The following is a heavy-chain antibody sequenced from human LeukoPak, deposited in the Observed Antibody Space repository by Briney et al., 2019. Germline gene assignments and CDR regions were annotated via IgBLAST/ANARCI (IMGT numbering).Heavy chain of an antibody. V-gene: IGHV1-8*01. CDR2: MNPDSGNT. J-gene: IGHJ5*02. D-gene: IGHD4-17*01. Sequence: GASVKVSCKASGYTFTIYDINWVRQAAGQGLEWMGWMNPDSGNTDFAQKFQGRVTMTRNTSISTAYMELSSLTSEDTAVYYCAVHLPGDYLDPLGKGTLVTVSS. CDR3: AVHLPGDYLDP. CDR1: GYTFTIYD.